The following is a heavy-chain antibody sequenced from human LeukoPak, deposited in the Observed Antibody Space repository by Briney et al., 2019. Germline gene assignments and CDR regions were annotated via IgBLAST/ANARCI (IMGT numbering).Heavy chain of an antibody. J-gene: IGHJ4*02. CDR1: GFTVSSNY. CDR2: IYSGGST. V-gene: IGHV3-53*01. D-gene: IGHD5-12*01. Sequence: PGGSLRLSCAASGFTVSSNYMSWVRQAPGKGLEWVSVIYSGGSTYYADSVKGRFTISRDNSKNTLYLQMNSLRAEDTAVYYCARDSKGLRSSLHFDYWGQGTLVTVSS. CDR3: ARDSKGLRSSLHFDY.